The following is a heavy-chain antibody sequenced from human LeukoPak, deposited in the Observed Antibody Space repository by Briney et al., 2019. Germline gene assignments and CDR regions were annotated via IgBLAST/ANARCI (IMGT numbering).Heavy chain of an antibody. CDR2: LWYDGSNE. J-gene: IGHJ4*02. CDR1: GFTFSAYV. CDR3: ARVRADSSGHDIDY. Sequence: GGSLRLSCAASGFTFSAYVMHWVRQAPGKGLEWVTILWYDGSNEYYADSVKGRFTMSRDNSKNTLHLQMNSLRAEDTAVYYCARVRADSSGHDIDYWGQGTLVTVSS. V-gene: IGHV3-33*01. D-gene: IGHD3-22*01.